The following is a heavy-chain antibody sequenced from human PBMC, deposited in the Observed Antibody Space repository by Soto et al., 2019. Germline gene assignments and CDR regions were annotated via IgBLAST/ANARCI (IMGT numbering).Heavy chain of an antibody. D-gene: IGHD1-1*01. J-gene: IGHJ4*02. CDR3: AKDKPGTTSFDY. CDR2: ISERGDTT. V-gene: IGHV3-23*01. Sequence: GGSLRLSCAASGFTISSNAMYWVRQAPGKGLEWVPGISERGDTTHYADSVKGRSTISRDTSKNTLYLQLSTLRADDTAVYYCAKDKPGTTSFDYWGQGTLVTVSS. CDR1: GFTISSNA.